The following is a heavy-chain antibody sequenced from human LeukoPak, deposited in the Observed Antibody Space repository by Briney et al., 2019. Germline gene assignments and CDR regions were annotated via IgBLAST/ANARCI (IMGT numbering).Heavy chain of an antibody. CDR3: TRDPPPLRYFDWFVPGNFDY. D-gene: IGHD3-9*01. J-gene: IGHJ4*02. CDR1: GFTFGDYA. CDR2: IRSKAYGGTT. Sequence: GRSLRLSCTASGFTFGDYAMSWFRQAPGKGLEWVGFIRSKAYGGTTEYAASVKGRFTISRDDSKNIAYLQMNSLKTEDTAVYYCTRDPPPLRYFDWFVPGNFDYWGQGTLVTVSS. V-gene: IGHV3-49*03.